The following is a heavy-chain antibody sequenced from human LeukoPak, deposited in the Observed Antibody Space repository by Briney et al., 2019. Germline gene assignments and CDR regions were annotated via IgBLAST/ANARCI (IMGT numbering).Heavy chain of an antibody. V-gene: IGHV3-9*01. CDR3: AKGAAAGIRGYFDY. D-gene: IGHD6-25*01. CDR2: ISYNRDGI. CDR1: GFTFDDYA. J-gene: IGHJ4*02. Sequence: TGGPLRLSCVASGFTFDDYAMHWVRQAPGKGLEWVSGISYNRDGIGYADSVKGRFTVSRDNAKNSLYLQMNSLRSEDTALYYCAKGAAAGIRGYFDYWGEGILVTVSS.